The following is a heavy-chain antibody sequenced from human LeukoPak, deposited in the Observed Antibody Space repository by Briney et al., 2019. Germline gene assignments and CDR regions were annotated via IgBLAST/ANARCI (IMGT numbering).Heavy chain of an antibody. J-gene: IGHJ4*02. D-gene: IGHD2-21*01. CDR2: INPSGGST. CDR1: GYTFTSYY. Sequence: ASVKVSCKASGYTFTSYYMHWVRQAPGQGLEWMGIINPSGGSTSYAQKFQGRVTMTRDTSTSTVYMELSSLGSEDTAVYYCARVPAVYCGGDCYFFDYWGQGTLVTVSS. V-gene: IGHV1-46*01. CDR3: ARVPAVYCGGDCYFFDY.